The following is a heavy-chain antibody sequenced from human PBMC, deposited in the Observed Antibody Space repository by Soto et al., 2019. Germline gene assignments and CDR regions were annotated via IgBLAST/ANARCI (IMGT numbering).Heavy chain of an antibody. V-gene: IGHV1-58*02. CDR1: GFTFTSSA. J-gene: IGHJ6*02. Sequence: QMQLVQSGPEVKKPGTSVKVSCKASGFTFTSSAMQWVRQARGQRLEWIGWIVVGSGNTNYAQKFQERVTITRDMSTSTAYRELSSLRYEDTAVYYCAASSAGGGKYYYYGMDVWGQGTTVTVSS. CDR2: IVVGSGNT. D-gene: IGHD3-16*01. CDR3: AASSAGGGKYYYYGMDV.